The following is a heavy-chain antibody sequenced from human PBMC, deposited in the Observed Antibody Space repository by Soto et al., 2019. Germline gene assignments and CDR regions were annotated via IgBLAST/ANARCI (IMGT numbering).Heavy chain of an antibody. CDR3: ATRGTQGRWLEFADY. V-gene: IGHV1-69*01. Sequence: QVQLLQSGAEVKRPGSSVKVSCEASGGTFSSLGFTWVRQAPGQGLEWMGGIIPISGRTTFAQKFQGSVTITADESTRATYMALTTLTSDDTSMYYCATRGTQGRWLEFADYWGQGNLVTVSS. J-gene: IGHJ4*02. CDR1: GGTFSSLG. D-gene: IGHD5-12*01. CDR2: IIPISGRT.